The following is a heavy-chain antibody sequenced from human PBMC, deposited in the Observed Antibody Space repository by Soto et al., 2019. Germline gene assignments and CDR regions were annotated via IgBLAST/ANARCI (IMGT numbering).Heavy chain of an antibody. V-gene: IGHV6-1*01. J-gene: IGHJ6*02. Sequence: PSQALSLTCAISGDSVSSNSAAWNWIRQSPSRGLEWLGRTYYRSKWYNDYAVSVKSRITINPDTSKNQFSLQLNSVTPEDTAVYYCARDLGRDCSGGSCYSFNYYGMDVWGQGTTVTVSS. D-gene: IGHD2-15*01. CDR2: TYYRSKWYN. CDR3: ARDLGRDCSGGSCYSFNYYGMDV. CDR1: GDSVSSNSAA.